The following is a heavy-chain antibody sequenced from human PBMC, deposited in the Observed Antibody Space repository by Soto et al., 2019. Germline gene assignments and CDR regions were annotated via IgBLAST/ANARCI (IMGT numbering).Heavy chain of an antibody. CDR1: GGTFSSYT. Sequence: QVQLVQSGAEVKKPGSSVKVSCKASGGTFSSYTISWVRQAPGQGLEWMGRIIPILGIANYAQKFQGRVTITADKSTSTAYMELSSLRSEDTAVYYCARDNTGNPHFDLWGRGTLVTVSS. V-gene: IGHV1-69*08. CDR2: IIPILGIA. D-gene: IGHD2-2*02. J-gene: IGHJ2*01. CDR3: ARDNTGNPHFDL.